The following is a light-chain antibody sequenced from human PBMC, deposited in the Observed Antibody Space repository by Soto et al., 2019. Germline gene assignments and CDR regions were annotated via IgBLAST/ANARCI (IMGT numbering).Light chain of an antibody. J-gene: IGLJ1*01. CDR3: SSYTSSSTLV. V-gene: IGLV2-14*01. Sequence: VPTQPASVHEYPGQTITISCTGTSRVVGGYNYVSWYQRHPGKAPKLMIYDVSNRPSGVSNRFSGSKSGNTASLTISGLQAEDEADYYCSSYTSSSTLVFGTGTKVTVL. CDR1: SRVVGGYNY. CDR2: DVS.